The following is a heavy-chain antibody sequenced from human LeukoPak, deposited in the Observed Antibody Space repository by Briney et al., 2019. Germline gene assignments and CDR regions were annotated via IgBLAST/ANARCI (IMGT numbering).Heavy chain of an antibody. V-gene: IGHV4-34*01. CDR3: ARFLSGQRGVIRD. CDR1: GGSFSGYY. Sequence: SETLSLTCAVYGGSFSGYYWSWIRQPPGKGLEWIGEINHSGSTNYNPSLKSRVTITVDTSKNQFSLKLSSVTAADTAVYYCARFLSGQRGVIRDWGQGTLVTVSS. CDR2: INHSGST. D-gene: IGHD3-10*01. J-gene: IGHJ4*02.